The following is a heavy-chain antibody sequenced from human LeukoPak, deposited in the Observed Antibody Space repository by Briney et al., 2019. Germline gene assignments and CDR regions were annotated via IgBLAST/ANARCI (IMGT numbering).Heavy chain of an antibody. V-gene: IGHV1-18*01. CDR1: GYTFTSYG. CDR2: ISAYNGNT. Sequence: ASVNVSCKASGYTFTSYGISWVRQAPGQGLEWMGWISAYNGNTNYAQKLQGRVTMTTDTSTSTAYMELRSLRSDDTAVYYCARDPGSGYEEHFDYWGQGTLVTVSS. CDR3: ARDPGSGYEEHFDY. J-gene: IGHJ4*02. D-gene: IGHD5-12*01.